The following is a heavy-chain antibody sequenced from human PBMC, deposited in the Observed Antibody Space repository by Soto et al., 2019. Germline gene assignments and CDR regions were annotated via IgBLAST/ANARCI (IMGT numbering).Heavy chain of an antibody. CDR1: GGSISSSSYY. CDR3: ARHTPAISISDH. CDR2: IYYSGST. J-gene: IGHJ4*02. Sequence: QLQLQESGPGLVKPSETLSLTCTVSGGSISSSSYYWGWIRQPPGKGLEWIGSIYYSGSTYYNPPPKTRVTLSVDTSKTQFSLKLSSVTAADTAVYYCARHTPAISISDHWGQGTMVTVAS. V-gene: IGHV4-39*01. D-gene: IGHD2-15*01.